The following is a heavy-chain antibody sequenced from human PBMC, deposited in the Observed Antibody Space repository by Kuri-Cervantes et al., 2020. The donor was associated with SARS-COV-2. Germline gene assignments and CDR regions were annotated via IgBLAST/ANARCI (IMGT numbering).Heavy chain of an antibody. Sequence: SETLSLTCTVSGGSISSYYWSWIRQLPGKGLEWIGEINHSGSTNYNPSLKSRVTISVDTSKNQFSLKLSSVTAADTAVYHCARTEFVEMATMALAYWGQGTLVTVSS. CDR1: GGSISSYY. CDR2: INHSGST. CDR3: ARTEFVEMATMALAY. J-gene: IGHJ4*02. D-gene: IGHD5-24*01. V-gene: IGHV4-34*01.